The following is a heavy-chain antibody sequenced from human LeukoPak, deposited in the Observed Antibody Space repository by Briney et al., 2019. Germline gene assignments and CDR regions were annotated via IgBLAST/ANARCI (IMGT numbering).Heavy chain of an antibody. CDR3: ARAHSSGYCLDY. CDR1: GGSISSYY. CDR2: IKQDGSGK. D-gene: IGHD3-22*01. Sequence: PSETLSLTCTVSGGSISSYYWSWIRQPPGKGLEWVANIKQDGSGKNYVDSVKGRFTMSRDNAKNSLYLQMNSLRAEDTAVYYCARAHSSGYCLDYWGQGTLVTVSS. J-gene: IGHJ4*02. V-gene: IGHV3-7*01.